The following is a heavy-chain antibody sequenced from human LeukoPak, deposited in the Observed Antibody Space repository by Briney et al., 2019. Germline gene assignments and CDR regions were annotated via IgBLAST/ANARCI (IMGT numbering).Heavy chain of an antibody. J-gene: IGHJ4*02. CDR1: GCTFSSCS. V-gene: IGHV3-23*01. CDR2: ISGCGGGT. Sequence: GGSLRLSCAASGCTFSSCSMSWVRHAPGKGLEWVWAISGCGGGTYYADPVQGRRTISRDNSKNTLYLQMNSLRADDTAVYYRAKVPRVRRPCYFDYWGQGTLVTVSS. D-gene: IGHD3-10*01. CDR3: AKVPRVRRPCYFDY.